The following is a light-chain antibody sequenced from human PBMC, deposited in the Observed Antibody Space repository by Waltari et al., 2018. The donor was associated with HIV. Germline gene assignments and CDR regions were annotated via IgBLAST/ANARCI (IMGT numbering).Light chain of an antibody. J-gene: IGLJ1*01. V-gene: IGLV2-14*03. Sequence: QSALTQPASVSGSPGQSITISCTGTRSAIGDYNFVAWYQQHPDSAPKLIIYDVSDRPSGVSIRFSGSKSGNTASLTISGLQAEDEADYYCSSFSLTSTLVFGTGTKVTVL. CDR2: DVS. CDR3: SSFSLTSTLV. CDR1: RSAIGDYNF.